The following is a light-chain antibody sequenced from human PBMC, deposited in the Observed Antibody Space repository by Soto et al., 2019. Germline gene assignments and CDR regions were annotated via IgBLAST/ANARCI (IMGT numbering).Light chain of an antibody. CDR3: QQYNSYSKT. CDR1: QSVSSGY. V-gene: IGKV3D-15*01. J-gene: IGKJ1*01. Sequence: EIVMTQSPVTLSLSPGERATLSCRASQSVSSGYLAWYQQKPGQAPRLLIYDASYRATGVPARFSGSGSGTEFTLTISSLQPDDFATYYCQQYNSYSKTFGQGTKVDIK. CDR2: DAS.